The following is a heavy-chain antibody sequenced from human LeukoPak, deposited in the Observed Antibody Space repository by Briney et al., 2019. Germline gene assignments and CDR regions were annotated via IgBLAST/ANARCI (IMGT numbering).Heavy chain of an antibody. CDR2: IIPIFGTA. D-gene: IGHD2-15*01. J-gene: IGHJ4*02. Sequence: SVNVSCKASGGTFSSYAISWVRQAPGQGLEWMGGIIPIFGTANYAQKFQGRVTITADESTSTAYMELSSLRSEDTAVYYCAIFLDVVVVAATDPFDYWGQGTLVTVSS. CDR3: AIFLDVVVVAATDPFDY. CDR1: GGTFSSYA. V-gene: IGHV1-69*13.